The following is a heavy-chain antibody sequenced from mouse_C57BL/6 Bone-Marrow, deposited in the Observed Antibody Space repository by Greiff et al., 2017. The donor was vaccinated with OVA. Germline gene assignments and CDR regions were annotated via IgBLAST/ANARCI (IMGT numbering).Heavy chain of an antibody. CDR1: GYTFTDYE. V-gene: IGHV1-15*01. Sequence: QLKESGAELVRPGASVTLSCKASGYTFTDYEMHWVKQTPVHGLEWIGAIDPETGGTAYNQKFKGKAILTADKSSSTAYMELRSLTSEDSAVYYCTRGYSNYYAMDYWGQGTSVTVSS. CDR2: IDPETGGT. D-gene: IGHD2-5*01. CDR3: TRGYSNYYAMDY. J-gene: IGHJ4*01.